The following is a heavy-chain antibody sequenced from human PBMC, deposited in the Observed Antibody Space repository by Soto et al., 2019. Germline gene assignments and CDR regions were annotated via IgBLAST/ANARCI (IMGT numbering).Heavy chain of an antibody. J-gene: IGHJ4*02. CDR1: GFAVSSKY. V-gene: IGHV3-53*01. Sequence: EVQLVESGGGWIQPGGSLRLSCAASGFAVSSKYMTWVRQAPGKGLEWVSVIYGGGTTYYADSVKGRFTTSRDTSKNTLYLQRNSLRAEDTAVYYCVQSTGWPGFDFWGQGTLVTVSS. D-gene: IGHD6-19*01. CDR2: IYGGGTT. CDR3: VQSTGWPGFDF.